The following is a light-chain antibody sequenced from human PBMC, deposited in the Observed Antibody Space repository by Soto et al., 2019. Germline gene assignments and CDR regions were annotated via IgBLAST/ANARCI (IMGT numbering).Light chain of an antibody. CDR3: QQTYMVPYT. Sequence: DIQMTQSPSSLSASVGDRVSITCRPSQSVSTYLSWYVQKPGRAPKLLIYGISNLENGIPSRFSGSGLGTDFTLTINSLQPEDFGTYYCQQTYMVPYTFGQGTKVEI. CDR1: QSVSTY. J-gene: IGKJ2*01. CDR2: GIS. V-gene: IGKV1-39*01.